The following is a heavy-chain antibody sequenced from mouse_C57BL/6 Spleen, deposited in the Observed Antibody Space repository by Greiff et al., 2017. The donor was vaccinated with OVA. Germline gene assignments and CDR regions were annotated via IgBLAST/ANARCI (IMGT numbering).Heavy chain of an antibody. J-gene: IGHJ2*01. CDR1: GFSLTSYG. CDR3: AKNAGTGGYYFDY. CDR2: IWRGGST. Sequence: QVQLKESGPGLVQPSQSLSITCTVSGFSLTSYGVHWVRQSPGKGLEWLGVIWRGGSTDYNAAFMSRLSITKDNSKSQVFFKMNSLQADDTAIYYCAKNAGTGGYYFDYWGQGTTLTVSS. D-gene: IGHD4-1*01. V-gene: IGHV2-5*01.